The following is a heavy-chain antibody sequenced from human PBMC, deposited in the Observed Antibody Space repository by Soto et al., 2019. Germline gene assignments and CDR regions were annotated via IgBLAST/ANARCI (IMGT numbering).Heavy chain of an antibody. V-gene: IGHV1-69*13. CDR2: IIPIFGTA. CDR3: ARMGGREDYAQ. J-gene: IGHJ4*02. D-gene: IGHD4-17*01. Sequence: GASVKVSCKACGGTFSSYAISWVRQAPGQGLEWMGGIIPIFGTANYAQKFQGRVTITADESTSTAYMELSSLRSEDTAVYYCARMGGREDYAQWGQGTLVTVSS. CDR1: GGTFSSYA.